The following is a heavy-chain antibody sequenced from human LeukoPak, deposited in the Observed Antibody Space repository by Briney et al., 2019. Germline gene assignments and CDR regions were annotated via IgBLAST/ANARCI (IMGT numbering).Heavy chain of an antibody. CDR1: GASISSYY. CDR3: ASDSGGRRDAFNI. V-gene: IGHV4-59*01. CDR2: IYYSDVA. J-gene: IGHJ3*02. Sequence: SETLSLTCTVSGASISSYYWSWIRQPPGKGLEWIGYIYYSDVANYNPSLKSRVSISVDTSKNQFSLKLTSVTAADTAVYYCASDSGGRRDAFNIWGQGTMVTVSS. D-gene: IGHD2-8*02.